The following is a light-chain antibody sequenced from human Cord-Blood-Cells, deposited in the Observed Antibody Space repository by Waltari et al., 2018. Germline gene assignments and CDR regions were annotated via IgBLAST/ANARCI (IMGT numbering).Light chain of an antibody. CDR1: QSVSSSY. J-gene: IGKJ4*01. Sequence: DIVLPQSPGTLSWSAGARATVSCRASQSVSSSYLAWYQQKPGQAPRLLIYGASSRATGIPDRFSGSGSGTDFTLTISRLEPEDFAVYYCQQYGSSPLTFGGGTKVEIK. CDR2: GAS. CDR3: QQYGSSPLT. V-gene: IGKV3-20*01.